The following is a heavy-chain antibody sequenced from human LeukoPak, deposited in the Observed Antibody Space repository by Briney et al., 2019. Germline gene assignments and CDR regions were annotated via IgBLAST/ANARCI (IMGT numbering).Heavy chain of an antibody. D-gene: IGHD4-17*01. Sequence: SETLSLTCTVSGGSISSYYWSWIRQPPGKGLEWIGYTYYSGSTNYNPSLKSRVTISVDTSKNKFSLKLSAVTAADTAVYYCARGVHGDYRWYFDLWGRGTLVTVSS. J-gene: IGHJ2*01. CDR2: TYYSGST. CDR3: ARGVHGDYRWYFDL. CDR1: GGSISSYY. V-gene: IGHV4-59*01.